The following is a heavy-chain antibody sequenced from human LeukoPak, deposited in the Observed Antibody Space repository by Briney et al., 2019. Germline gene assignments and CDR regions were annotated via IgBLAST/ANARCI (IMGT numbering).Heavy chain of an antibody. D-gene: IGHD6-13*01. CDR1: GFTFSSYW. V-gene: IGHV3-7*01. J-gene: IGHJ4*02. CDR3: ARDSPHSSSFAYDY. Sequence: GGSLRLSCAASGFTFSSYWMSWVRQAPGKGLEWVANIKLVGSEKYYVGSVKGRFTISRDNAKNSLYLQMWSLRAEDTAMYYCARDSPHSSSFAYDYWGQGTLVTVSS. CDR2: IKLVGSEK.